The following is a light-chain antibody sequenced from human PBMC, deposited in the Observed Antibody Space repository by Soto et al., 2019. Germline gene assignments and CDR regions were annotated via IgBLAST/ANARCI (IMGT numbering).Light chain of an antibody. CDR1: EAIGTY. V-gene: IGKV1-33*01. Sequence: DIQMTQSPSSLSASVGDRVTITCQASEAIGTYLNWYQQKSGTAPELLMYEASNLETGAPSRFSGGGYGTDFTFSISGLQPEDGATYYFQQYNSRHLTFGGGTKVEIK. J-gene: IGKJ4*01. CDR2: EAS. CDR3: QQYNSRHLT.